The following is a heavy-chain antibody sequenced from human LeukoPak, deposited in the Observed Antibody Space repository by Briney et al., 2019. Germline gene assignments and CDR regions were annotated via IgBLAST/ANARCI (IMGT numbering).Heavy chain of an antibody. V-gene: IGHV4-59*01. CDR2: IYYSGST. CDR1: GGSISSYY. Sequence: SETLSLTCTVSGGSISSYYWTWIRQPPGKGLEWIGYIYYSGSTNYNPSLKSRVTISVDMSKNQFSLKLSSVTAADTAVYYCARGEDGYSLYFDYWGQGTLVTVSS. CDR3: ARGEDGYSLYFDY. D-gene: IGHD5-24*01. J-gene: IGHJ4*02.